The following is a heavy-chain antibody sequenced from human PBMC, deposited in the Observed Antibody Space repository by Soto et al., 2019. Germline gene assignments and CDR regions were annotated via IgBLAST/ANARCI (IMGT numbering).Heavy chain of an antibody. CDR2: IYHSGST. D-gene: IGHD3-10*01. V-gene: IGHV4-30-2*01. CDR1: GGSISSGGYS. Sequence: SSETLSLTCAVSGGSISSGGYSWSWIRQPPGKGLEWIVYIYHSGSTYYNPSLKGRVTISVDTSKNQFSLKLSSVTAADTAVYYCARGRGYYYGSGSYYSYYYYGMDVWGQGTTVTVSS. J-gene: IGHJ6*02. CDR3: ARGRGYYYGSGSYYSYYYYGMDV.